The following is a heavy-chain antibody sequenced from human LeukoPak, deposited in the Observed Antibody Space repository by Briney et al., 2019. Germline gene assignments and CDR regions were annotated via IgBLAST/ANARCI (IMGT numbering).Heavy chain of an antibody. CDR2: INHSGST. Sequence: SETLSLTCAVYGGSFSGYYWGWIRQPPGKGLEWIGEINHSGSTNYSPSLKSRVTISVDTSKNQFSLKLSSVTAADTAVYYCARGYPYNYYDSSGYYRLAHFDYWGQGTLVTVSS. CDR1: GGSFSGYY. D-gene: IGHD3-22*01. V-gene: IGHV4-34*01. J-gene: IGHJ4*02. CDR3: ARGYPYNYYDSSGYYRLAHFDY.